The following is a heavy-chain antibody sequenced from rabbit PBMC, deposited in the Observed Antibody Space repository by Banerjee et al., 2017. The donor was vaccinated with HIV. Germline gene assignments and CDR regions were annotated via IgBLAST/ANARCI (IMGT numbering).Heavy chain of an antibody. V-gene: IGHV1S40*01. CDR2: IYTSSGST. D-gene: IGHD6-1*01. Sequence: QSLEESGGDLVKPGASLTLTCTASGFDFSSNYYMCWVRQAPGKGLEWIGCIYTSSGSTWYASWAKGRFTISKTSSTTVTLQMTSLTAADTATYFCARNDGAAGYAYGDGMDLWGQGTLVTVS. CDR1: GFDFSSNYY. J-gene: IGHJ6*01. CDR3: ARNDGAAGYAYGDGMDL.